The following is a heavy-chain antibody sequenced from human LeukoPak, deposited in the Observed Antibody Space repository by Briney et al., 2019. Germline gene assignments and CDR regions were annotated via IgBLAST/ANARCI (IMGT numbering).Heavy chain of an antibody. Sequence: GGSLRLSCAASGFTFSSYAMSWVRQATGKGPEWVSAISGSGGSTYYADSVKGRFTISRDNSKNTLYLQMNSLRAEDTAVYYCAKDRASSGWYGAHDYWGQGTLVTVSS. CDR3: AKDRASSGWYGAHDY. CDR1: GFTFSSYA. D-gene: IGHD6-19*01. V-gene: IGHV3-23*01. CDR2: ISGSGGST. J-gene: IGHJ4*02.